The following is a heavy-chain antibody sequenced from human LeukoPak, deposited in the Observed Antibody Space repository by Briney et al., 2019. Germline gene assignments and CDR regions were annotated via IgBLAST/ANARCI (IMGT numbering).Heavy chain of an antibody. CDR1: GGSISSGSYY. J-gene: IGHJ4*02. D-gene: IGHD3-3*01. Sequence: SETLSLTCTVSGGSISSGSYYWSWIRQPAGKGLEWIGRIYTSGSTNYNPSLKSRVTISVDTSKNQFSLKLSSVTAADTAVYYCARGGGVTIFGVAPFDYWGQGTLVTVSS. CDR3: ARGGGVTIFGVAPFDY. V-gene: IGHV4-61*02. CDR2: IYTSGST.